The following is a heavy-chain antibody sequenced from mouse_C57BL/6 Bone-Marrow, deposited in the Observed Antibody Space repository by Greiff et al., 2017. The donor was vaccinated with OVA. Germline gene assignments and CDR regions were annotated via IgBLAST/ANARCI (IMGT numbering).Heavy chain of an antibody. CDR2: IDPSDSET. Sequence: QVQLQQPGAELVRPGSSVKLSCKASGYTFTSYWMHWVKQRPIQGLEWIGNIDPSDSETHYNQKFKDKATLTVDKSSSTAYMQLSSLTSEDSAVYYCARSTMITTKGAWFAYWGQGTLVTVSA. J-gene: IGHJ3*01. D-gene: IGHD2-4*01. CDR3: ARSTMITTKGAWFAY. CDR1: GYTFTSYW. V-gene: IGHV1-52*01.